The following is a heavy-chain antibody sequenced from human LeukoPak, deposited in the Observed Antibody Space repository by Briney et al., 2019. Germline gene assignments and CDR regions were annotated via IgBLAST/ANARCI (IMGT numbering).Heavy chain of an antibody. J-gene: IGHJ4*02. CDR3: ARRRYDLPYYDSSGYYDY. D-gene: IGHD3-22*01. CDR1: GGTFSSYA. Sequence: ASVKVSCKASGGTFSSYAISWVRQAPGQWLEWMGGIIPIFGTANYAQKFQGRVTITTDESTSTAYMELSSLRSEDTAVYYCARRRYDLPYYDSSGYYDYWGQGTLVTVSS. V-gene: IGHV1-69*05. CDR2: IIPIFGTA.